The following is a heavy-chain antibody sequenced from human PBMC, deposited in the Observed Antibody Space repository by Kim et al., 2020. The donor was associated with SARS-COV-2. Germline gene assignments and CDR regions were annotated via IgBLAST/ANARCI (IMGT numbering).Heavy chain of an antibody. J-gene: IGHJ5*02. CDR2: ISYDGSNK. CDR1: GFTFSSYG. V-gene: IGHV3-30*18. Sequence: GGSLRLSCAASGFTFSSYGMHWVRQAPGKGLEWVAVISYDGSNKYYADSVKGRFTISRDNSKNTLYLQMNSLRAEDTAVYYCAKEGNANWFDPWGQGTL. CDR3: AKEGNANWFDP.